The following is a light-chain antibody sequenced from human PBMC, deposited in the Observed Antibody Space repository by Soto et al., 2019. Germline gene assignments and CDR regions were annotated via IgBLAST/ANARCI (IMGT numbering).Light chain of an antibody. CDR3: LQHNTYPYT. CDR2: AAS. Sequence: DLQMTQSPSSLSASVGDRVTITCRASQGISNLLGWFQHKPGKAPKLLIYAASSLQGGVPSRFSGSGSGTEFTLTITRLQPEDFADYYCLQHNTYPYTFGQGTKLEIK. V-gene: IGKV1-17*01. CDR1: QGISNL. J-gene: IGKJ2*01.